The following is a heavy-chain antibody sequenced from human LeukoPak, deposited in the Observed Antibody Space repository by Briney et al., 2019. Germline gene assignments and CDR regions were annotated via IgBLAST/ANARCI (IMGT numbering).Heavy chain of an antibody. CDR3: AKAIGQEVPAGSRWYDP. CDR2: ISDGGGAT. Sequence: PGKSLRLSCAASGFAFNNYAMTWVRQAPGKGLEWVSTISDGGGATYYADSVKGRFTISKDSSTQTLYLQMNNLRAEDTALYYCAKAIGQEVPAGSRWYDPWGQRTLVTVSS. CDR1: GFAFNNYA. V-gene: IGHV3-23*01. J-gene: IGHJ5*02. D-gene: IGHD6-13*01.